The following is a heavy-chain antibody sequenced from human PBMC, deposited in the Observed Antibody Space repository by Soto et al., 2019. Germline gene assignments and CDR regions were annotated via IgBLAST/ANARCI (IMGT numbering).Heavy chain of an antibody. J-gene: IGHJ3*02. D-gene: IGHD2-21*02. CDR1: GGSISSGGYS. Sequence: PSETLSLTCAVSGGSISSGGYSWSWIRQPPGKGLEWIGYIYHSGSTYYNPSLKSRVTISVDRSKNQFSLKLSSVTAADTAVYYWASTQYGGNSSGALDIWGQGTMVTV. V-gene: IGHV4-30-2*01. CDR3: ASTQYGGNSSGALDI. CDR2: IYHSGST.